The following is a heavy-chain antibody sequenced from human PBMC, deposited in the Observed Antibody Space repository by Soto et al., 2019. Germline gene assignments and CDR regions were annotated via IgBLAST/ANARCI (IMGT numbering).Heavy chain of an antibody. CDR3: ARDTFFTKQLGKDYYYGMDV. Sequence: LSLPCAASGFPFSSYAMHWVRQAPGKGLEWVAVISYDGSNKYYADSVKGRFTISRDTSKNTLYLQVNSLRAEDTAVYYCARDTFFTKQLGKDYYYGMDVWGQGTTVTVSS. J-gene: IGHJ6*02. D-gene: IGHD3-3*02. V-gene: IGHV3-30-3*01. CDR1: GFPFSSYA. CDR2: ISYDGSNK.